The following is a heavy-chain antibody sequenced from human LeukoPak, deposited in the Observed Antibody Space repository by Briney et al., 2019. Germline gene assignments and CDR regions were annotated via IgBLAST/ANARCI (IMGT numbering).Heavy chain of an antibody. D-gene: IGHD5-24*01. Sequence: GESLKISCKGSGYSFTSYWIGWVRQMPGKGLKWMGIIYPGDSDTRYSPSFQGQVTISADKSISTAYLQWSSLKASDTAMYYCARLLRRDGYNLAFPDYWGQGTLVTVSS. J-gene: IGHJ4*02. CDR2: IYPGDSDT. CDR1: GYSFTSYW. CDR3: ARLLRRDGYNLAFPDY. V-gene: IGHV5-51*01.